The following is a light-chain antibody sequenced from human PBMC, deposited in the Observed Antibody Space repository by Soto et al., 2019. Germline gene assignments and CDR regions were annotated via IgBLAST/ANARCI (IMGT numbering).Light chain of an antibody. CDR2: AAS. CDR3: QQYGSSPLT. CDR1: QSVSRDY. Sequence: EIVLAQSPGTLSLSPGQGATLSCRASQSVSRDYVAWYQHKPGQAPRLLIYAASSRPSGIPDRFGGSGSGTDFTLTISRLEPEDFALYYCQQYGSSPLTFGGGTKVDIK. J-gene: IGKJ4*01. V-gene: IGKV3-20*01.